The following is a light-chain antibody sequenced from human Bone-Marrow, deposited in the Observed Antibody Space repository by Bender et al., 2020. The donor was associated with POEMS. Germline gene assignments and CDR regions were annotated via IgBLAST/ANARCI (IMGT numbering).Light chain of an antibody. CDR1: SSDADDFNY. CDR2: EVS. V-gene: IGLV2-8*01. CDR3: SSYAGSNNYV. Sequence: QSALTQPRSVSGSPGQSVTISCTGASSDADDFNYVSWYQQHPGKAPKLMIYEVSKRPSGVPDRFSGSTSGNTASLTVSGLQAEDEADYYCSSYAGSNNYVFGTGTKVTVL. J-gene: IGLJ1*01.